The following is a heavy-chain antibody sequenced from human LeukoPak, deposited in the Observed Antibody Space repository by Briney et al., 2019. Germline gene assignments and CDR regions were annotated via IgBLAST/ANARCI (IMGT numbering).Heavy chain of an antibody. CDR3: ARESYYYDSSGYYSFDY. CDR2: ISSSSSTI. Sequence: PGGSLRLSCTSSGFILSSFAMSWVRQAPGKGLEWVSSISSSSSTIYYADSVKGRFTISRDNAKNSLYLQMNSPRAEDTAVYYCARESYYYDSSGYYSFDYWGQGTLVTVSS. CDR1: GFILSSFA. V-gene: IGHV3-48*01. J-gene: IGHJ4*02. D-gene: IGHD3-22*01.